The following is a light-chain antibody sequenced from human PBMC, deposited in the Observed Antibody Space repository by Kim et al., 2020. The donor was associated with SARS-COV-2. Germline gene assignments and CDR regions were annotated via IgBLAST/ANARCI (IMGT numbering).Light chain of an antibody. CDR1: GYH. CDR2: GAT. V-gene: IGLV7-43*01. J-gene: IGLJ3*02. CDR3: LVLHNSAWV. Sequence: PSLPVSPGGTVTLTCASGGYHPNWFQQKPGQPPRALIYGATRKHPWTPARFSGSLLGGKAALTVSSVQPEDEADYFCLVLHNSAWVFGGGTKVTVL.